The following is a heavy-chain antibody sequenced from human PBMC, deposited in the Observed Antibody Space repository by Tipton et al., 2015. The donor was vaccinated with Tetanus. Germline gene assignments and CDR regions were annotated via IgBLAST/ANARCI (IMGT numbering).Heavy chain of an antibody. CDR1: GDSFTGFY. Sequence: LRLSCAVSGDSFTGFYWHWIRQPPGKGLEWIGEINHRGGISYNPSLKSRVTISVDTSKNQFSLNMGSVTAADTAVYYCARGTGDYWGQGTLVTVSS. V-gene: IGHV4-34*01. D-gene: IGHD1-14*01. CDR3: ARGTGDY. J-gene: IGHJ4*02. CDR2: INHRGGI.